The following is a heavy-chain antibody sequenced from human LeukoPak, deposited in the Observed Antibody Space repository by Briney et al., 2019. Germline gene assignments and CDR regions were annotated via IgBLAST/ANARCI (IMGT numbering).Heavy chain of an antibody. CDR2: ISGSGGST. CDR3: ARAMDV. V-gene: IGHV3-23*01. Sequence: GGSLKLSCAASGFTFSTYAMTWVRQAPGKGLEWVSAISGSGGSTYYADPVKGRFTISRDNSRNTLYLQMNSLRVEDTAVYYCARAMDVWGQGTTVTVSS. J-gene: IGHJ6*02. CDR1: GFTFSTYA.